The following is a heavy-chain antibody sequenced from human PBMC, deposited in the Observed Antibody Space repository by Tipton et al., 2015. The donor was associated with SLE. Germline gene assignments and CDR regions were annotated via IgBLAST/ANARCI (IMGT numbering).Heavy chain of an antibody. Sequence: SLRLSCAASGFTFSSYWMSWVRQAPGKGLEWVANIKQDGSEKYYVDSVKGRFTISRDNAKNSLYLQMNSLRADDTAVYYCARDRGGSLPVAFDIWGQGTMVTVSS. D-gene: IGHD2-15*01. V-gene: IGHV3-7*01. CDR1: GFTFSSYW. J-gene: IGHJ3*02. CDR3: ARDRGGSLPVAFDI. CDR2: IKQDGSEK.